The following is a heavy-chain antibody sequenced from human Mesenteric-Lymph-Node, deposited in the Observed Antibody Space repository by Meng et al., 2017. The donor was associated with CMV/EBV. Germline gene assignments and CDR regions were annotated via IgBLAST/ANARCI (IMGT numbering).Heavy chain of an antibody. Sequence: GESLKISRAASGFTFSTYEMIWVRQAPGKGLECISYISIGGTSIYYADSVKGRFTISRDDAKNSLYLQMNSLRGEDTAVYYCVRESITVWSGYSDAFDIWGQGTMVTVSS. CDR2: ISIGGTSI. D-gene: IGHD3-3*01. CDR3: VRESITVWSGYSDAFDI. J-gene: IGHJ3*02. V-gene: IGHV3-48*03. CDR1: GFTFSTYE.